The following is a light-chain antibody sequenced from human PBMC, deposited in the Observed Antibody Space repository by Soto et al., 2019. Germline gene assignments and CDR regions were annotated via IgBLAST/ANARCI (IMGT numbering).Light chain of an antibody. Sequence: EILVTQSPSTLSLSPGDRATLSYRARLRVNSFLAGYQQKPGQPPRLLIYDASNSATGIPPRFSGSGSATDFTLAISSLEPEDFAVYYCQQRSNCPSVTFGGGTKVDIK. V-gene: IGKV3-11*01. J-gene: IGKJ4*01. CDR1: LRVNSF. CDR3: QQRSNCPSVT. CDR2: DAS.